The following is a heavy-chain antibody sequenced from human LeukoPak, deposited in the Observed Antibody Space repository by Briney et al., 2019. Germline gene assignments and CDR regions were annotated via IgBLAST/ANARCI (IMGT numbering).Heavy chain of an antibody. CDR2: IIPIFGTA. J-gene: IGHJ6*03. Sequence: GASVKVSCKASGGTFSSYAISWVRQAPGQGLEWMGGIIPIFGTANYAQKFQGRVTITADESTSTAYMELSSLRSEDTAVYYCALRVPAATQSPYYYYMDVWGKGTTVTISS. CDR1: GGTFSSYA. CDR3: ALRVPAATQSPYYYYMDV. V-gene: IGHV1-69*13. D-gene: IGHD2-2*01.